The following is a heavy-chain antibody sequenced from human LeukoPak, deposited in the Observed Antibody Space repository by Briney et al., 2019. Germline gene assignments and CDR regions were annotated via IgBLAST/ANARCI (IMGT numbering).Heavy chain of an antibody. CDR3: ARDGRWLQFSFDY. Sequence: ASVKVSCKVSGGTFSSYAISWVRQAPGQGLEWMGGIIPIFGTANYAQKFQGRVTITADESTSTVYMELSSLRSEDTAVYYCARDGRWLQFSFDYWGQGTLVTVSS. D-gene: IGHD5-24*01. CDR1: GGTFSSYA. V-gene: IGHV1-69*13. CDR2: IIPIFGTA. J-gene: IGHJ4*02.